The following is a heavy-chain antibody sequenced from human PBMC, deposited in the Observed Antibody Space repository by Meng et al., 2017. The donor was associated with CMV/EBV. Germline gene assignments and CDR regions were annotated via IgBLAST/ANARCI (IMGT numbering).Heavy chain of an antibody. CDR1: GGTFSSYA. CDR2: IIPIFGTA. Sequence: SAKVSCKASGGTFSSYAISWVRQAPGQGLEWMGGIIPIFGTANYAQKFQGRVTITTDESTSTAYMELSSLRSEDTAVYYCARGVVVVVAATPWTGGMDVWGQGTKVTVSS. D-gene: IGHD2-15*01. CDR3: ARGVVVVVAATPWTGGMDV. V-gene: IGHV1-69*05. J-gene: IGHJ6*02.